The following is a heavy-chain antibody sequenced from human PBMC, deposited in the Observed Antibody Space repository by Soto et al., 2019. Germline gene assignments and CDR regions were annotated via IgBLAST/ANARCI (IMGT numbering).Heavy chain of an antibody. CDR3: ATYCGIGRCPPGPWN. Sequence: QVQLVQSGPEVKKPGASVKVSCKASGYSFITYYMHWVRQAPGQGLEWMAIINPSGGNANYAQKFQGTVSLTRDTSTATVFMELSSLRSEDTAVYYCATYCGIGRCPPGPWNWGPGTMVTVSS. D-gene: IGHD2-15*01. CDR2: INPSGGNA. J-gene: IGHJ3*01. V-gene: IGHV1-46*03. CDR1: GYSFITYY.